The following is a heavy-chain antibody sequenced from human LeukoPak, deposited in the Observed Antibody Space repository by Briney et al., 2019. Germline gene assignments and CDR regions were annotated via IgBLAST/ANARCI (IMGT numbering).Heavy chain of an antibody. D-gene: IGHD2-15*01. V-gene: IGHV5-51*01. CDR3: ARRCSGGSCYSTYGMDV. J-gene: IGHJ6*04. CDR1: GYSFTNYW. CDR2: IYPGDSDT. Sequence: GESLKISCKGSGYSFTNYWIGWVRQMPGKGLEWMGIIYPGDSDTRYSPSFQGQVTTSADKSISTAYLQWSSLKASDTAMYFCARRCSGGSCYSTYGMDVWGKGTTVTVSS.